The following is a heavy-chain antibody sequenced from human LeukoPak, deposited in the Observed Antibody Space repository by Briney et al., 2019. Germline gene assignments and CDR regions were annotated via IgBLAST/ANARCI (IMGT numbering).Heavy chain of an antibody. D-gene: IGHD3-3*01. J-gene: IGHJ4*02. CDR1: GGSISSYY. Sequence: SDTLSLTCTVSGGSISSYYWSWIRQPPGKGLEWIGYIYYSGSTNYNPSLKSRVTISVDTSKNQFSLKLSSVTAADTAVYYCARVNSPTIFGYFDYWGQGTLVTVSS. V-gene: IGHV4-59*07. CDR3: ARVNSPTIFGYFDY. CDR2: IYYSGST.